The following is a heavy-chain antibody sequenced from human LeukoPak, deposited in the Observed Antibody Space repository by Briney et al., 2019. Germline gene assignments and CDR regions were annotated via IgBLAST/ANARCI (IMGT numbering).Heavy chain of an antibody. CDR1: GYTFTSYG. D-gene: IGHD3-22*01. V-gene: IGHV1-18*01. CDR3: ARDRGTNYYDSSGYTPAH. Sequence: GASVKVSCKASGYTFTSYGISLVRQAPGQGLEWMGWVSAYNGNTNYAQKLQGRVTMTTDTSTSTAYMELRSLRSDDTAVYYCARDRGTNYYDSSGYTPAHWGQGTLVTVSS. CDR2: VSAYNGNT. J-gene: IGHJ1*01.